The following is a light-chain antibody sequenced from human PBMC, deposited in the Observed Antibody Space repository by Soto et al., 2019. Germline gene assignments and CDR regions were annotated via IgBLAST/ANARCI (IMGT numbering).Light chain of an antibody. CDR3: QQYNSYWT. CDR1: QSISSY. J-gene: IGKJ1*01. CDR2: TAS. V-gene: IGKV1-39*01. Sequence: DIQMTQSPSSLSASVGDRVTITCRASQSISSYVNWYQQKPGKAPNLLIYTASNLESGVPSRFSGSGSGTDFTLTISSLQPDDFATYYCQQYNSYWTFGQGTKVEIK.